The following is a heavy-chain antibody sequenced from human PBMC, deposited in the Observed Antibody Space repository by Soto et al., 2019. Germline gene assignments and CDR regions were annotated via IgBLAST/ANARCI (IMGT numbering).Heavy chain of an antibody. D-gene: IGHD6-13*01. CDR1: GFTFSDYY. Sequence: QVQLVESGGGLVKPGGSLRLSCAASGFTFSDYYMSWIRQAPGKGLEWVSYISSSSSYTNYADSVKGRFTISRDNAKNSLYLQMNSLRAEDTAVYYCARDQARIEAAGTPDYWGQGTLVTVSS. V-gene: IGHV3-11*06. CDR2: ISSSSSYT. CDR3: ARDQARIEAAGTPDY. J-gene: IGHJ4*02.